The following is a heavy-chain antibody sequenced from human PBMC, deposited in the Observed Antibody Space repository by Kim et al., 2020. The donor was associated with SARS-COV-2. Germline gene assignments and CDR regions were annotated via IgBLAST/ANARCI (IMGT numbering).Heavy chain of an antibody. D-gene: IGHD3-10*01. V-gene: IGHV1-69*04. Sequence: NYAQKFQGRVTITADKSTSTAYMELSSLRSEDTAVYYCARDREFGYGMDVWGQGTTVTVSS. CDR3: ARDREFGYGMDV. J-gene: IGHJ6*02.